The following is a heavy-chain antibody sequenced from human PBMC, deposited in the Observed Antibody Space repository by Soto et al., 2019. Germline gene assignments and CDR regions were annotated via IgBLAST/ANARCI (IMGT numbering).Heavy chain of an antibody. D-gene: IGHD2-15*01. CDR3: AKPLRMAYPVDDFDV. J-gene: IGHJ3*01. Sequence: EVQLLESGGGLVQPGGSLRLSCGASGLNFGSYGMNWVRQAPQRGLEWVSGLSASGDKTHYADSVRGRFTIFRDNSKNRVYVQMNSLRAEDTAIYFCAKPLRMAYPVDDFDVWGQGTLVSVSS. CDR1: GLNFGSYG. CDR2: LSASGDKT. V-gene: IGHV3-23*01.